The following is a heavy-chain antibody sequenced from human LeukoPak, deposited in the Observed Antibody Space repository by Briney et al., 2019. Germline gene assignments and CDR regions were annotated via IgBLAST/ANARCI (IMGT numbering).Heavy chain of an antibody. Sequence: PGGSLRLSCAASGFTFSSYAMSWVRQAPGKGLEWVSRINSDGSSTSYADSVKGRFTISRDNAKNTLYLQMNSLRAEDTAVYYCARALWFGELYSDYWGQGTLVTVSS. CDR2: INSDGSST. D-gene: IGHD3-10*01. CDR1: GFTFSSYA. V-gene: IGHV3-74*01. CDR3: ARALWFGELYSDY. J-gene: IGHJ4*02.